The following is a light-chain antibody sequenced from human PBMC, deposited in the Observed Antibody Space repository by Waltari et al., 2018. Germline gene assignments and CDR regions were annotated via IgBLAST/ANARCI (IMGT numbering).Light chain of an antibody. J-gene: IGLJ3*02. CDR2: DVT. V-gene: IGLV2-8*01. CDR3: GSNAVTSV. Sequence: QSALTQPPPASGPPGRPVPTPCIGSTVDIGVSNFVSWYQQHPGKAPKLIIYDVTKRPSGVPDRFSGSKSGNTASLTVSGLQADDEADYYCGSNAVTSVFGGGTKLTVL. CDR1: TVDIGVSNF.